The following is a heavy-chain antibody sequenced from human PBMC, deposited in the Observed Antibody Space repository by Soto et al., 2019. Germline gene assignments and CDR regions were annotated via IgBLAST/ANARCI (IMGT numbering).Heavy chain of an antibody. CDR1: GFSFSNHG. V-gene: IGHV3-30*03. D-gene: IGHD6-19*01. CDR2: ISYDGSNK. J-gene: IGHJ4*02. Sequence: GGSLRLSCVASGFSFSNHGMHWVRQAPGKGLEWVAVISYDGSNKDYVESVKGRFTISRDNSKNTLYLQINSLRVKDTAVFYCARNSRATVAGAPDYWGQGTLVTVSS. CDR3: ARNSRATVAGAPDY.